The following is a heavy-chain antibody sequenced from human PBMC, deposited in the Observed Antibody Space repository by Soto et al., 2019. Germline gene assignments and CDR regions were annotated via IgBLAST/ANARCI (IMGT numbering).Heavy chain of an antibody. J-gene: IGHJ4*02. D-gene: IGHD3-3*01. CDR3: ARLPGVWSGYGGEY. Sequence: QLQLQESGPGLVKPSETLSLTCTVSGGSISSSSYYWGWLRQPPGKGLEWIGSIYYSGSTYDNPSLTSRVTISVDTSKNQVSLKLSSVTAADTAVYYCARLPGVWSGYGGEYWGQGTLVTVSS. CDR2: IYYSGST. CDR1: GGSISSSSYY. V-gene: IGHV4-39*01.